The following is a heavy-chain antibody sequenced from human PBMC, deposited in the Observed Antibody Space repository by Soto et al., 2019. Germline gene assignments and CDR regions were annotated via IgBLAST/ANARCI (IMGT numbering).Heavy chain of an antibody. V-gene: IGHV3-30*18. D-gene: IGHD3-22*01. J-gene: IGHJ4*02. CDR2: ISYDGRKK. Sequence: QEQLVESGGGVVQPGRSLRLSCAASGLTFSRYGMHWVRQAPGQGLEWAAHISYDGRKKHYAESVKGRFTISRDSSKNTLYLQRNSLSADDTAVYYCVKDTYYYDSSGYYIFDYWCQGTLVAVSS. CDR3: VKDTYYYDSSGYYIFDY. CDR1: GLTFSRYG.